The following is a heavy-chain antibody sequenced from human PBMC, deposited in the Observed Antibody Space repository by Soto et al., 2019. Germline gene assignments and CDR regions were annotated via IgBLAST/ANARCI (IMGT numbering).Heavy chain of an antibody. Sequence: GSGPTLVNPTQTLTLTCTFSGFSLTTSGVGVGWLRQPPGKALECLALIYWDDDKRYSPSLKSRLTITKDTSKNQVVLTVTNMDPVDTATYYCAHRLCDSSCYWDVGYFDYWGQGILVTVSS. V-gene: IGHV2-5*02. CDR3: AHRLCDSSCYWDVGYFDY. J-gene: IGHJ4*02. CDR2: IYWDDDK. D-gene: IGHD2-15*01. CDR1: GFSLTTSGVG.